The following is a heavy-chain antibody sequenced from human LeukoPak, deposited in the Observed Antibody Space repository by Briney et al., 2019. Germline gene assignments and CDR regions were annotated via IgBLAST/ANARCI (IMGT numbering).Heavy chain of an antibody. CDR3: ARGTLGDYDSLPRYFDY. J-gene: IGHJ4*02. CDR1: GFSFSSFG. Sequence: PGGSLRLSCAASGFSFSSFGMSWVRQAPGRGLQWVSGINWNGGSTGYADSVKGRFTISRDNAKNSLYLQMNSLRAEDTALYYCARGTLGDYDSLPRYFDYWGQGTLVTVSS. CDR2: INWNGGST. V-gene: IGHV3-20*04. D-gene: IGHD3-22*01.